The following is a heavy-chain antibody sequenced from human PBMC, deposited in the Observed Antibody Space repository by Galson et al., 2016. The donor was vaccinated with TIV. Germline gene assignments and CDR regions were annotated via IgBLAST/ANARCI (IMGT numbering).Heavy chain of an antibody. D-gene: IGHD2-21*01. CDR2: ISSGGST. J-gene: IGHJ6*02. Sequence: SLRLSCAASGLIVSSNYMSWVRQAPGKGLEWVSLISSGGSTSYADSVRGRFTISRDNSNNRVYLQMNGVRPEDTAVYYCARDRRHCGNECYLYYYYGMDVWGQGATVTVSS. CDR3: ARDRRHCGNECYLYYYYGMDV. V-gene: IGHV3-66*02. CDR1: GLIVSSNY.